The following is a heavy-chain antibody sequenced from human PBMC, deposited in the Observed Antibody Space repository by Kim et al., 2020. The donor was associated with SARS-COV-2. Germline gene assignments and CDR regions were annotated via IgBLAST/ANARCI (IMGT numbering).Heavy chain of an antibody. V-gene: IGHV1-46*01. D-gene: IGHD6-19*01. CDR2: INPSGGST. Sequence: ASVKVSCKASGYTFTSYYMHWVRQAPGQGLEWMGIINPSGGSTSYAQKFQGRVTMTRDTSTSTVYMELSSLRSEDTAVYYCARDRSGYSSGWYEYYFDYWGQGTLVTVSS. CDR3: ARDRSGYSSGWYEYYFDY. J-gene: IGHJ4*02. CDR1: GYTFTSYY.